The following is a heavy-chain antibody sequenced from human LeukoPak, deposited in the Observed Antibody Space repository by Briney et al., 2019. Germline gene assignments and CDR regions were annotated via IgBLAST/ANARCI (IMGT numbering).Heavy chain of an antibody. CDR1: GYTFTSYA. Sequence: ASVKVSCKASGYTFTSYAMHWVRQAPGQRLEWMGWINAGNGNTKYSQKFQGRVTITRDTSASTAYMELSSLRSEDTAVYYCARVPTGSIFGVAEENDAFDIWGQGTMVTVSS. CDR3: ARVPTGSIFGVAEENDAFDI. D-gene: IGHD3-3*01. V-gene: IGHV1-3*01. CDR2: INAGNGNT. J-gene: IGHJ3*02.